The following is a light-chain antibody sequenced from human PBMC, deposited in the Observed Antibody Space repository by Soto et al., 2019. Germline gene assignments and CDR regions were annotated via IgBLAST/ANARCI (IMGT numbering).Light chain of an antibody. CDR3: QQYNSYSGYT. CDR2: DAS. CDR1: QSVSSY. V-gene: IGKV3-11*01. Sequence: EIVLTQSPATLSLSPGERATLSCRASQSVSSYLAWYQQKPGQAPRLLIYDASNRATGIPARFSGSGSGTDFTLTISSLQPDDFATYYCQQYNSYSGYTFGQGTKLEIK. J-gene: IGKJ2*01.